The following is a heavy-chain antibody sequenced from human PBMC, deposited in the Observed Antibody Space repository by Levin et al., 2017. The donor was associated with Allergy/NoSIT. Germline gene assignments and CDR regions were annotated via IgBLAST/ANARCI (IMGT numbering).Heavy chain of an antibody. CDR2: LSSLWRP. D-gene: IGHD3-16*01. V-gene: IGHV4-59*08. CDR3: ARHHANYDYAWGPDACDT. Sequence: LSLSCIVSGGSISSFYWSWIRQPPGPPLSFLVSLSSLWRPSSHPSLKSRVTISVDTSKNQLSLRLRSVTAADTAVYYCARHHANYDYAWGPDACDTWGQGTLVTVSS. J-gene: IGHJ5*02. CDR1: GGSISSFY.